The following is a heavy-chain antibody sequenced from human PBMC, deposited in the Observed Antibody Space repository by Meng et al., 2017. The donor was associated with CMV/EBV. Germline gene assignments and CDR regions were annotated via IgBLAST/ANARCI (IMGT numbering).Heavy chain of an antibody. J-gene: IGHJ3*02. CDR2: IIPILGIA. D-gene: IGHD3-22*01. CDR3: ARAPYYYDISGSPDAFDI. Sequence: SVKVSCKASGCTFSSYAISWVRQAPGQGLEWMGGIIPILGIANYAQKFQGRVTITADKSTSTAYMELSSLRSEDTAVYYCARAPYYYDISGSPDAFDIWGQGTMVTVSS. CDR1: GCTFSSYA. V-gene: IGHV1-69*10.